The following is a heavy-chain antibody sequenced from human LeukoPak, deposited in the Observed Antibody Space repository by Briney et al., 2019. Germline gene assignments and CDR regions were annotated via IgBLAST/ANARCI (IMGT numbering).Heavy chain of an antibody. Sequence: MPAETLSLTCTVSGYSISRGYYGGWIRQPAGEGLEWIGLIFTSGSTTHTPSLKSPVILSLDTSKNHFSLKLTSVPASHPAVYYCAREGYSSPDSWGQGNPFTVSS. CDR3: AREGYSSPDS. V-gene: IGHV4-61*02. CDR1: GYSISRGYY. D-gene: IGHD5-18*01. J-gene: IGHJ4*02. CDR2: IFTSGST.